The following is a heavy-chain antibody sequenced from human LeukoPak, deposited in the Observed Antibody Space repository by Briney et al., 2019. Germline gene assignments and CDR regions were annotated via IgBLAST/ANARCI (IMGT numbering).Heavy chain of an antibody. Sequence: GGSLRLSCAASGFTFSSYSMNWVRQAPGKGLEWASSISSSSSYIYYADSVKGRFTISRDNAKNSLYLQMNSLRAEDTAVYYCARGGYSYGYRDYWGQGTLVTVSS. CDR2: ISSSSSYI. D-gene: IGHD5-18*01. CDR3: ARGGYSYGYRDY. J-gene: IGHJ4*02. CDR1: GFTFSSYS. V-gene: IGHV3-21*01.